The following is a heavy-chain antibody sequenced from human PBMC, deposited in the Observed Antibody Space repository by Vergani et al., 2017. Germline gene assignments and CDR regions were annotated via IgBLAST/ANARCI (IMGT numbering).Heavy chain of an antibody. Sequence: EVQLVESGGGLVQPGRSLRLSCAASGFTFDDYAMHWVRQAPGKGLEWVSGISWNSGSICYADSVKGRFTISRDNAKNSLYLQMNSLRAEDTALYYCAKDTSGSYTGYFDYWGQGTLVTVSS. CDR2: ISWNSGSI. D-gene: IGHD1-26*01. CDR1: GFTFDDYA. CDR3: AKDTSGSYTGYFDY. V-gene: IGHV3-9*01. J-gene: IGHJ4*02.